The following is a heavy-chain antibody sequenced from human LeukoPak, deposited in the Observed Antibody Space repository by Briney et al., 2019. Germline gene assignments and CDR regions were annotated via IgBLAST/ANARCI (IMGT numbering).Heavy chain of an antibody. CDR3: AKGDSCSGGSCHPPP. J-gene: IGHJ5*02. CDR1: GFTFSSYA. CDR2: KGGRCGST. Sequence: GGSLRLPCAASGFTFSSYAMRGVPQSPGKGLEWGSGKGGRCGSTYDADDVKSRFTNYSHNSENTLYLQTNSLRAVDPAVYYCAKGDSCSGGSCHPPPWGQGTLVTVSS. V-gene: IGHV3-23*01. D-gene: IGHD2-15*01.